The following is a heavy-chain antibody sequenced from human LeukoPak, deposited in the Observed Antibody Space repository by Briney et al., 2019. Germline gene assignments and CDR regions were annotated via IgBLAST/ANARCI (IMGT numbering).Heavy chain of an antibody. D-gene: IGHD6-13*01. V-gene: IGHV1-2*02. CDR2: INPNSGGT. CDR3: ARGWIAAAGTNWFDP. J-gene: IGHJ5*02. CDR1: GYTFTGYY. Sequence: ASVKVSCKASGYTFTGYYMHWVRQAPGQGLEGMGWINPNSGGTNYAQKFQGRVTMTSDTSISTAYMEVSRLRSEDTAVYYCARGWIAAAGTNWFDPWGQGTPVTVSS.